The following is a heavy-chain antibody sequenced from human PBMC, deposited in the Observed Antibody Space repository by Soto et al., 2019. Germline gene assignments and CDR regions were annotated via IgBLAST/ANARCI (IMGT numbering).Heavy chain of an antibody. CDR1: GGPFSDYY. CDR2: ITDSGGT. J-gene: IGHJ4*02. CDR3: ASVWAMP. D-gene: IGHD2-2*01. V-gene: IGHV4-34*01. Sequence: TSETLSLTCAVYGGPFSDYYWSWIRQSPGKGLEWIGEITDSGGTNYNPSLKSRVTISIDTSKSQFSLKLSSVTAADTAVYYCASVWAMPWGQETLVPVSS.